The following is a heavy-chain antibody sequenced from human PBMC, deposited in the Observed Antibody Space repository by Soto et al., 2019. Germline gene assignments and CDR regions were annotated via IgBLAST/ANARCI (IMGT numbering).Heavy chain of an antibody. CDR2: ISYEGSNK. Sequence: QVQLVESGGGVVQPGRSLRLSCAASGFTSSSYGMHWVRQAPGKGLEWVAVISYEGSNKYYADSVKGRFTISRDNSKNTLYLQMNSLRAEDTAVYYCAKAPRELLSFGEYPPRDYYYGMDVWGQGTTVTVSS. CDR1: GFTSSSYG. V-gene: IGHV3-30*18. CDR3: AKAPRELLSFGEYPPRDYYYGMDV. D-gene: IGHD3-10*01. J-gene: IGHJ6*02.